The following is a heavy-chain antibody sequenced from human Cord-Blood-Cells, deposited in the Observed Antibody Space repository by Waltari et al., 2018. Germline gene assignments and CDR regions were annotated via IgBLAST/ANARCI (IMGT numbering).Heavy chain of an antibody. Sequence: QFQLVQTGAEVKKPGASVKVSCKVSGYTLTALSMHWVRPAPGNGLEWMGGFDPEEGETIYAKKFQGRVTMTEDTSTDTAYMELSSLRSEDTAVYYCATGYYDFWSGFTTNWFDPWGQGTLVTVSS. V-gene: IGHV1-24*01. CDR1: GYTLTALS. CDR2: FDPEEGET. D-gene: IGHD3-3*01. J-gene: IGHJ5*02. CDR3: ATGYYDFWSGFTTNWFDP.